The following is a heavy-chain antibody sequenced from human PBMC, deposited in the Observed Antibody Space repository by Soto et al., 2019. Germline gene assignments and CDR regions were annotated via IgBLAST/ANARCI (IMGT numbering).Heavy chain of an antibody. CDR3: ARGGAYCGGDCYSTFDI. V-gene: IGHV3-30-3*01. CDR1: GFTFSRYA. D-gene: IGHD2-21*02. CDR2: ISYDGSNK. J-gene: IGHJ3*02. Sequence: QVQLVESGGGVVQPGRSLRLSCAASGFTFSRYAMHWVRQAPGKGLEWVAVISYDGSNKYYADSVKGRFTISRDNSKNTLYLQMNSLRAEDTAVYYCARGGAYCGGDCYSTFDIWGQGTMVIVSS.